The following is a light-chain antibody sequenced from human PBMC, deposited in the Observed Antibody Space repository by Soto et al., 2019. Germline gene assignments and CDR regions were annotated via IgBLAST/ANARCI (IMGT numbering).Light chain of an antibody. Sequence: ALTQPPSASGSPGQSVTISCTGTSSDVGGYNYVSWYQQHPGRAPKLMIYEVSKRPSGVPDRFSGSKSGNTASLTVSGLQAEDEADYYCSSYAGSNNLVFGGGTKVTVL. CDR1: SSDVGGYNY. J-gene: IGLJ2*01. CDR2: EVS. CDR3: SSYAGSNNLV. V-gene: IGLV2-8*01.